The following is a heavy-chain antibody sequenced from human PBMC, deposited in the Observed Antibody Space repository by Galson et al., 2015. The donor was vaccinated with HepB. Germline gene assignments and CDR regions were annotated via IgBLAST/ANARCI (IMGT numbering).Heavy chain of an antibody. V-gene: IGHV1-3*01. CDR2: INAGNGNT. CDR3: AREMGVWSYAVVVGWFDP. Sequence: SVKVSCKASGYTFTSYAMHWVRQAPGQRLEWMGWINAGNGNTKYSQKFQGRVTITRDTSASTAYMELSSLRSEDTAVYYCAREMGVWSYAVVVGWFDPWGQGTLVTVSS. J-gene: IGHJ5*02. D-gene: IGHD1-26*01. CDR1: GYTFTSYA.